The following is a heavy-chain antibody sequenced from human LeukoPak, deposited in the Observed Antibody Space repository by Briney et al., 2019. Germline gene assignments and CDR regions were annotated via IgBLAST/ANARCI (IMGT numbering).Heavy chain of an antibody. CDR1: GDSISSNYW. CDR2: IHHSGST. CDR3: ARDLSLIALTD. V-gene: IGHV4-4*02. D-gene: IGHD3-22*01. J-gene: IGHJ4*02. Sequence: SGTLSLTCAVSGDSISSNYWWTWVRQPPGKGLEWIGEIHHSGSTNYSPSLKSRVTISVDNSRNQFSLGLSSVSAADTAVYYCARDLSLIALTDWGQGTLVTVSS.